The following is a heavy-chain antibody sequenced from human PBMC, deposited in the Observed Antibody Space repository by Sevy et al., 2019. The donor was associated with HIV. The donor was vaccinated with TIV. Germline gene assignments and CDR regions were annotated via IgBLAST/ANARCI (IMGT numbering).Heavy chain of an antibody. CDR3: ARDFKGSGNYYRKYYFDY. CDR1: GFTFSDYS. Sequence: GGSLRLSCAASGFTFSDYSMSWIRQAPGKGLEWVSYIRSSNTIYYADSVKGGFTISRDNAKNSLYLKMNSLRAEDTAVYYCARDFKGSGNYYRKYYFDYWGQGTLVTVSS. D-gene: IGHD3-10*01. J-gene: IGHJ4*02. V-gene: IGHV3-11*01. CDR2: IRSSNTI.